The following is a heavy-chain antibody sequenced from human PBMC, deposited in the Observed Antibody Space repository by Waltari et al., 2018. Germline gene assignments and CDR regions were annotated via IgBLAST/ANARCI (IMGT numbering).Heavy chain of an antibody. CDR3: ARGAFEIYDFWSCYRPYYFDY. D-gene: IGHD3-3*01. CDR1: GGSFSGYY. J-gene: IGHJ4*02. Sequence: QVQLQQWGAGLLKPSETLSLTCAVYGGSFSGYYWCWIRQPPGKGLEWIGEIKHSGRTNYNPSLQSRGTISVDTSKNQFSLKRSSVTAADTAVYYCARGAFEIYDFWSCYRPYYFDYWGQGTLVTVSS. V-gene: IGHV4-34*01. CDR2: IKHSGRT.